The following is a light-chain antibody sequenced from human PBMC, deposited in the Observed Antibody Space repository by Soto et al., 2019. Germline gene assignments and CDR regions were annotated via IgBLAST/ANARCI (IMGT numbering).Light chain of an antibody. CDR3: SSYSTSTTRV. Sequence: QSALTQPASVSGSPGQSITISCTGTSSDVGDYNYVSWYQQHPGKAPKLMIYDVSNRPSGVSNRFSGSTSGSTASLTISGLQAEDGADYYCSSYSTSTTRVFGTGTKLTVL. CDR2: DVS. V-gene: IGLV2-14*01. CDR1: SSDVGDYNY. J-gene: IGLJ1*01.